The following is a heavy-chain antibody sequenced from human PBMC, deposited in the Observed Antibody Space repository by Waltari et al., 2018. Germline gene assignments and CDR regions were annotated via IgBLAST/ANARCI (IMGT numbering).Heavy chain of an antibody. CDR1: GFTFGRFG. CDR3: AGGGYSGNDFTQY. Sequence: QVQLVESGGGVVQPGGSLRLSCAAFGFTFGRFGMTWVRQAPGKGPEWVAYLRYDGSNEYYEESVKGRFTISRDNSKNTLYLQMNSLRTEDTAVYYCAGGGYSGNDFTQYWGQGTPVTVSS. V-gene: IGHV3-30*02. J-gene: IGHJ4*02. CDR2: LRYDGSNE. D-gene: IGHD5-12*01.